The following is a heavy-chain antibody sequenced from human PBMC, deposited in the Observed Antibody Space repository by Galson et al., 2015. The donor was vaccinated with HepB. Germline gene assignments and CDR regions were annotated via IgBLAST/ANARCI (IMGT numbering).Heavy chain of an antibody. CDR2: ISGSGGST. J-gene: IGHJ4*02. D-gene: IGHD6-19*01. CDR1: GFTFSSYA. V-gene: IGHV3-23*01. CDR3: AKSFSGWYNFDY. Sequence: SLRLSCAASGFTFSSYAMSWVRQAPGKGLEWVSAISGSGGSTYYADSVKGRFTISRDNSKNTLYLQMTSLRAEDTAVYSCAKSFSGWYNFDYWGQGTLVTVSS.